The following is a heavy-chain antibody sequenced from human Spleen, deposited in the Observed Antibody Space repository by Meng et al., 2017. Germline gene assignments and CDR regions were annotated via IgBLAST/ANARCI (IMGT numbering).Heavy chain of an antibody. CDR2: ISYDGSEK. CDR3: ARSPIDKYDLSALPLDY. D-gene: IGHD3-22*01. J-gene: IGHJ4*02. V-gene: IGHV3-30*01. Sequence: GESLKISCAASGFTFSSYAMHWVRQAPGKGLEWVAVISYDGSEKYYADSVKGRFTISRDNSKNTVFLQINSLRVEDTAVYYCARSPIDKYDLSALPLDYWGQGTLVTAPQ. CDR1: GFTFSSYA.